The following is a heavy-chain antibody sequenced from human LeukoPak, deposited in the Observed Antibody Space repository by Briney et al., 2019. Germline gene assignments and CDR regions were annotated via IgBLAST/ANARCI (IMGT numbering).Heavy chain of an antibody. Sequence: GGYLRLSSAASGFTFSSYAMSWVRQAPGKGLEWGSAINDSGGSTYYADSVKGRFTISTDNTKNTLYLQMNSLRAEDTAVYYCAKAARIVATSYVDYWGQGTLVTVSS. V-gene: IGHV3-23*01. CDR2: INDSGGST. CDR3: AKAARIVATSYVDY. J-gene: IGHJ4*02. D-gene: IGHD5-12*01. CDR1: GFTFSSYA.